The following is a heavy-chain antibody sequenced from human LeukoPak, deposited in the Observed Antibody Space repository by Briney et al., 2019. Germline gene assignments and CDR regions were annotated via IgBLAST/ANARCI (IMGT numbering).Heavy chain of an antibody. CDR1: GFTFSDHY. V-gene: IGHV3-72*01. D-gene: IGHD3-10*01. CDR2: TRNKANSYTT. Sequence: PGGSLRLSCAASGFTFSDHYMYWVRQAPGKGLEWVGRTRNKANSYTTEYAASVKGRFTISRDDSKNSLYLQMNSLKTEDTAVYYCARVGRRSGSYDAFDIWGQGTMVTVSS. J-gene: IGHJ3*02. CDR3: ARVGRRSGSYDAFDI.